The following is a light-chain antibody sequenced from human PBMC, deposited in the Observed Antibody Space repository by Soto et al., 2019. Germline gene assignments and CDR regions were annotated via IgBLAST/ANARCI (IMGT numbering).Light chain of an antibody. CDR1: QSVTSNY. J-gene: IGKJ1*01. V-gene: IGKV3-20*01. CDR3: QQYGSSPRT. CDR2: GAS. Sequence: EIVMTQSPATLSVSPGGRSALSCSASQSVTSNYLAWYQQKPGQAPRLLIYGASSRATGIPDRFSGSGSGTDFTLTISRLEPEDFAVYYCQQYGSSPRTFGQGTKVDIK.